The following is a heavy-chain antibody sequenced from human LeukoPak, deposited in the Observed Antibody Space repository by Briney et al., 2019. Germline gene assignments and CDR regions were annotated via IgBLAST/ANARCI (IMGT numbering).Heavy chain of an antibody. V-gene: IGHV4-59*01. J-gene: IGHJ5*02. Sequence: PSETLSLTCTVSGCSISSNYWSWIRQPPGKGLEWITYSSYTGSTNYNPSLKSRVTISVDTSKNQFSLRLRSVTAADTAVYYCARFIPSSGIDPWGQGTLVTVSS. D-gene: IGHD3-10*02. CDR2: SSYTGST. CDR3: ARFIPSSGIDP. CDR1: GCSISSNY.